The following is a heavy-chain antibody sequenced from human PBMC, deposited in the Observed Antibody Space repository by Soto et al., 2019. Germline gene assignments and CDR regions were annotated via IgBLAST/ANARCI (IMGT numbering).Heavy chain of an antibody. CDR2: IYYRGTT. CDR3: ARAVDFWSGYYIDY. CDR1: GGSISSGGYY. Sequence: TSETLSLTCTVSGGSISSGGYYWSWIRQPPGKGLECIGYIYYRGTTYYNPSLKSRVIISEDASKNQFSLKLTSVTAADTAVYYCARAVDFWSGYYIDYWGQGTLVTVSS. V-gene: IGHV4-30-4*01. J-gene: IGHJ4*02. D-gene: IGHD3-3*01.